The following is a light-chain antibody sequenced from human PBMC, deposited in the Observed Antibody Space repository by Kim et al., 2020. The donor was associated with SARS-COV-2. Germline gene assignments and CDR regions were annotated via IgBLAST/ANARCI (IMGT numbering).Light chain of an antibody. CDR1: NRNTRNR. Sequence: GEETTPPCRSSNRNTRNRLAWYQQKPGQAPRLLLYGASIRATGIPDRFSGSGSGTEFTLTISRLESEDFAVYYCQQYDDSPPYTFGQGTKLEI. J-gene: IGKJ2*01. CDR2: GAS. V-gene: IGKV3-20*01. CDR3: QQYDDSPPYT.